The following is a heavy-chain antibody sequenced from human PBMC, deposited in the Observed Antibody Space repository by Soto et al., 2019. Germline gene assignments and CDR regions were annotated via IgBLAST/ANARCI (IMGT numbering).Heavy chain of an antibody. Sequence: PGGSLRLSCAASGFSFSSYGMHWVRQAPGKGLEWVAFIWYDGSNRYHADSVKGRFSISRDNPTNTLYLQMSNLRAEDTALDYCARDFSSGMDVWGQGTTVTVSS. CDR1: GFSFSSYG. CDR2: IWYDGSNR. V-gene: IGHV3-33*01. CDR3: ARDFSSGMDV. D-gene: IGHD3-3*01. J-gene: IGHJ6*02.